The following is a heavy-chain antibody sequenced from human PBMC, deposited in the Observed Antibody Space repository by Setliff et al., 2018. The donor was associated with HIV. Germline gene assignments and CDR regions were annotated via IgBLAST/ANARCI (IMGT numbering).Heavy chain of an antibody. Sequence: GASVKVSCKASGYGFTGYFIHWVRQAPGQGLEWMGWINPNSGDTNYAQKFQVRVTMTRDTSITTAYMELSSLISDDTAVYYCAREERYYDGKGALDYWGQGMLVTVSS. CDR3: AREERYYDGKGALDY. V-gene: IGHV1-2*02. CDR2: INPNSGDT. CDR1: GYGFTGYF. D-gene: IGHD3-22*01. J-gene: IGHJ4*02.